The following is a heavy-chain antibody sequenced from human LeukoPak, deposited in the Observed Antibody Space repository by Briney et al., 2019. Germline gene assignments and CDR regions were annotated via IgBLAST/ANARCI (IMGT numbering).Heavy chain of an antibody. Sequence: SETLSLTCSVSGVSIYSSTYYWAWIRQPPGKGLEFIGSIYYSEDTFHNPSLKSRLTISVDTSANLFSLRLTSVTAADTATYYCARQLAAGNDGFDVWGPGTVVTVSS. V-gene: IGHV4-39*01. CDR2: IYYSEDT. CDR3: ARQLAAGNDGFDV. D-gene: IGHD2-15*01. CDR1: GVSIYSSTYY. J-gene: IGHJ3*01.